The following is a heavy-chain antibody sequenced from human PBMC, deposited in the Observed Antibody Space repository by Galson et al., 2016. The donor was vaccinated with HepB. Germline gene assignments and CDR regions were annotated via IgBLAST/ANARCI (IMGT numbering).Heavy chain of an antibody. CDR3: AAYNYDSTY. D-gene: IGHD3-22*01. CDR1: GDSLGGYN. CDR2: INYSGNT. J-gene: IGHJ4*02. Sequence: SETLSLTCTVSGDSLGGYNWNWIRHPPGKGLEWIGYINYSGNTKYNPSLKSRVTISVDTSKEQFSLKLGSVAAADRAVYYCAAYNYDSTYWGQGTLVTVSS. V-gene: IGHV4-59*03.